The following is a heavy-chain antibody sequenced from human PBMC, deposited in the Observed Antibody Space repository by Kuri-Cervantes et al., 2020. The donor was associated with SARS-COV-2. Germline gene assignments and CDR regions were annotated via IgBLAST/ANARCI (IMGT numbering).Heavy chain of an antibody. CDR2: IYSGGST. CDR3: AREMKEGAVMGAFDI. Sequence: GEFLKISCAASGFTFSDYYMSWVRQAPGKGLEWVSVIYSGGSTYYADSVKGRFTISRDNSKNTLYLQMNSLRAEDTAVYYCAREMKEGAVMGAFDIWGQGTMVTVSS. V-gene: IGHV3-53*01. CDR1: GFTFSDYY. D-gene: IGHD1-26*01. J-gene: IGHJ3*02.